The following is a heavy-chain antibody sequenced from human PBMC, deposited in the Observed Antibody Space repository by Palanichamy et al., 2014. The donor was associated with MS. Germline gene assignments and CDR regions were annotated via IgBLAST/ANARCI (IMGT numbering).Heavy chain of an antibody. J-gene: IGHJ3*01. Sequence: EVQLVEVWGRAWSEPGGSLRLSCAATGFTFNSYWMTWVRQAPGKRLEWVANIKQDGSAKKYQDSVKGRITVSRDNAKNSLYLQINNLRAEDTAMYYCTRDMSTSATTERFDLWGQGTMVTVS. V-gene: IGHV3-7*04. D-gene: IGHD1-1*01. CDR3: TRDMSTSATTERFDL. CDR1: GFTFNSYW. CDR2: IKQDGSAK.